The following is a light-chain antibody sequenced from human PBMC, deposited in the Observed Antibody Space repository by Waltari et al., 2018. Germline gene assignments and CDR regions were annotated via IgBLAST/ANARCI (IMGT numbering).Light chain of an antibody. CDR3: QQFSTYSST. J-gene: IGKJ2*01. Sequence: DIQMTQSPSTLSASVGDSVTITCRASQSIGTWLAWYHQKPGKAPKLLIQKASTLESGVPSRFSGGGSGAEFTLTISSLQPDDFATYYCQQFSTYSSTFGQGTKLEIK. V-gene: IGKV1-5*03. CDR2: KAS. CDR1: QSIGTW.